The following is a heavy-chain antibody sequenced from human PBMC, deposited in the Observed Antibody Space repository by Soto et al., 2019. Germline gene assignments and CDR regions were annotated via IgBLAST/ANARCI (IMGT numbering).Heavy chain of an antibody. Sequence: QVQLQESGPRLVEASQTLSLTCTVSNASITSSGYYWSWVRQPPGKRLEWIGYIYHSGSTFYSPSLQSRLTMSVDTSKNQFSLTLRSVTAADTAVYHCARMSGTYYFPDYLGQGTLVTVSS. V-gene: IGHV4-31*03. CDR1: NASITSSGYY. CDR3: ARMSGTYYFPDY. J-gene: IGHJ4*02. D-gene: IGHD1-26*01. CDR2: IYHSGST.